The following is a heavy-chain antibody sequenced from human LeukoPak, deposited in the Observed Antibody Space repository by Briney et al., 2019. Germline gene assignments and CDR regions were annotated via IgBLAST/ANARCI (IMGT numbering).Heavy chain of an antibody. D-gene: IGHD6-6*01. Sequence: SQTLSLTCTVSGGSISSGDYCWSWIRQPPGKGLEWIGYIYYSGSTYYNPSLKSRVTISVDTSKNQFSLKLSSVTAADTAVYYCARATSNSYNWFDPWGQGTLVTVSS. CDR2: IYYSGST. J-gene: IGHJ5*02. V-gene: IGHV4-30-4*08. CDR3: ARATSNSYNWFDP. CDR1: GGSISSGDYC.